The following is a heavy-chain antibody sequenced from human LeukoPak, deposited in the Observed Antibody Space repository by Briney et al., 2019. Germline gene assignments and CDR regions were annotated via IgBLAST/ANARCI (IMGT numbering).Heavy chain of an antibody. V-gene: IGHV1-18*01. CDR2: ISVYNGNR. CDR3: ARGPYGYYFDY. Sequence: ASVKVSCTASGYTFTSYGISWVRQAPGQGLEWMGWISVYNGNRSGAQKLQDRITMTTDTFTSTAYMELRSLRSDDTAVYYCARGPYGYYFDYWGQGTLVTVSS. CDR1: GYTFTSYG. J-gene: IGHJ4*02. D-gene: IGHD4-17*01.